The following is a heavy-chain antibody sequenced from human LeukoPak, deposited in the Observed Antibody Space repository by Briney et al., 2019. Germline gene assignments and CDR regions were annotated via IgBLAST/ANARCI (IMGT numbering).Heavy chain of an antibody. Sequence: ASVKVSCKASGYTFTTYDINWVRQASGQGLEWMGWMNLKSGYTGYAQKFQGRVTITGDTSISTAYMELSSLRSEDTAVYYCARVAGSTDYWGQGTLVTVSS. CDR3: ARVAGSTDY. CDR2: MNLKSGYT. J-gene: IGHJ4*02. CDR1: GYTFTTYD. V-gene: IGHV1-8*03. D-gene: IGHD6-19*01.